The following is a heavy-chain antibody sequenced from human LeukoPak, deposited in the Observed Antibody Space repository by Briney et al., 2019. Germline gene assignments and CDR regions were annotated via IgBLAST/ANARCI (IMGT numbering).Heavy chain of an antibody. CDR1: GGSFSGYY. Sequence: SVTLSLTCAVYGGSFSGYYWSWIRQPPGKGLEWIGEINHSGSTNYNPSLKSRVTISVDTSKNQFSLKLSSVTAADTAVYYCARGRTDIVVVVAAPALDYWGQGTLVTVSS. V-gene: IGHV4-34*01. D-gene: IGHD2-15*01. J-gene: IGHJ4*02. CDR3: ARGRTDIVVVVAAPALDY. CDR2: INHSGST.